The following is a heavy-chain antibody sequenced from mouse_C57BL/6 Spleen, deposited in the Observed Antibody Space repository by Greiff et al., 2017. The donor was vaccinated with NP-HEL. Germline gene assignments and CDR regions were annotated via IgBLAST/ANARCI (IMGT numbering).Heavy chain of an antibody. D-gene: IGHD2-5*01. J-gene: IGHJ2*01. CDR3: AIDPSYYSNWGYFDY. CDR1: GYTFTSYW. V-gene: IGHV1-74*01. Sequence: QVQLQQPGAELVKPGASVKVSCKASGYTFTSYWMHWVKQRPGQGLEWIGRIHPSDSDTNYNQKFKGKATLTVDKSSSTAYMQLSSLTSEDSAVYYCAIDPSYYSNWGYFDYWGQGTTLTVSS. CDR2: IHPSDSDT.